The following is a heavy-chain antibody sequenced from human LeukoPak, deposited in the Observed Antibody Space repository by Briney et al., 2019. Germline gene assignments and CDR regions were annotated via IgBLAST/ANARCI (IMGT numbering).Heavy chain of an antibody. Sequence: GGSLRLSCAASGFTFSSFGLHWVRQAPGNGLEWVALIWYDGSNKYYADSVKGRFTISRDNSKNTLFLQMNSLRAEDTAMYYCAKDLGGSPFWGQGTLVTVSS. CDR1: GFTFSSFG. J-gene: IGHJ4*02. V-gene: IGHV3-33*06. CDR2: IWYDGSNK. D-gene: IGHD1-26*01. CDR3: AKDLGGSPF.